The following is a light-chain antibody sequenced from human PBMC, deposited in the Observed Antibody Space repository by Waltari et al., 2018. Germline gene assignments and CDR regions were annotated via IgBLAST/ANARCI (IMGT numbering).Light chain of an antibody. CDR1: SGHSSNV. CDR2: GNSDGSH. CDR3: QTGGHGTWV. Sequence: LSSGHSSNVIAWLQQQPEKGPRYLMRGNSDGSHSRGDEIPDRFSGSSSGAERYLTISSLQSEDEADYYCQTGGHGTWVFGGGTKLTVL. J-gene: IGLJ3*02. V-gene: IGLV4-69*01.